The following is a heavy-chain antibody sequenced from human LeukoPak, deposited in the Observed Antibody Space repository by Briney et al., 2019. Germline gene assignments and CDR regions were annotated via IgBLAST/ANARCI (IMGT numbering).Heavy chain of an antibody. CDR1: GGSFSGYY. Sequence: SETLSLTCAVYGGSFSGYYWSWIRQPPGKGLEWIGEINHSGSTNYNPSLKSRVTISVDTSKNQFSLKLSSVTAADTAVYYCASTTVRGVIRFDPWGQGTLVTVSS. V-gene: IGHV4-34*01. CDR2: INHSGST. CDR3: ASTTVRGVIRFDP. J-gene: IGHJ5*02. D-gene: IGHD3-10*01.